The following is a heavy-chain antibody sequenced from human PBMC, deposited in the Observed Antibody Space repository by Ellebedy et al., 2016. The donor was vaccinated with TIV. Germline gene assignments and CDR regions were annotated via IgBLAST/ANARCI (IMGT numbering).Heavy chain of an antibody. CDR1: GGSISSSSYY. CDR2: IYYSGRT. Sequence: SETLSLXXTVSGGSISSSSYYWGWIRQPPGKGLAWIGSIYYSGRTYYNPSLKSRVIISVDTSKNQFSLRLSSVTAADTAVYFCARDRSGTYDRYFDYWGQGTLVTVSS. V-gene: IGHV4-39*02. CDR3: ARDRSGTYDRYFDY. D-gene: IGHD1-26*01. J-gene: IGHJ4*02.